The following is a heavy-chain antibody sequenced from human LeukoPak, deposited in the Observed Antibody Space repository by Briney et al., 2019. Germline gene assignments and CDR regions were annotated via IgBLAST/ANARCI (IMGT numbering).Heavy chain of an antibody. J-gene: IGHJ4*02. CDR3: ARDPSAAAGTTVFDY. CDR1: GFTFSSYA. V-gene: IGHV3-30-3*01. Sequence: GGSLRLSCAASGFTFSSYAMHWVRQAPGKGLEWVAVISYDGSNKYYADSVKGRFTISRDNSKNTLYLQMNSLSAGDTAVYYCARDPSAAAGTTVFDYWGQGTLVTVSS. D-gene: IGHD6-13*01. CDR2: ISYDGSNK.